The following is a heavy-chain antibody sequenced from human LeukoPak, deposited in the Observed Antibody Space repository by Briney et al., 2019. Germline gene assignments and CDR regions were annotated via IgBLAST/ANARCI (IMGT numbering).Heavy chain of an antibody. CDR1: GYTFTGYY. Sequence: ASVSVSCKASGYTFTGYYMHCVPQAPGQGLEWMGWIHPNSGGTNYAKKFQGRVTRTRDMSMSTVYMEVSRLRSDDTAVDYCARDSGPGLDAFDIWGQGTLVTVSS. J-gene: IGHJ3*02. D-gene: IGHD3-10*01. V-gene: IGHV1-2*02. CDR2: IHPNSGGT. CDR3: ARDSGPGLDAFDI.